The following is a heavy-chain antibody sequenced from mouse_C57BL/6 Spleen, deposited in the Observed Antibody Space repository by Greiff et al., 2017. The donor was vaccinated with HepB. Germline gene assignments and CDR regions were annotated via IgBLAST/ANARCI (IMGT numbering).Heavy chain of an antibody. CDR1: GYTFTSYW. V-gene: IGHV1-69*01. D-gene: IGHD1-1*01. J-gene: IGHJ2*01. CDR3: ARSVSSYGSKDY. CDR2: IDPSDSYT. Sequence: QVQLQQPGAELVMPGASVKLSCKASGYTFTSYWMHWVKQRPGQGLEWIGEIDPSDSYTNYNQKFKGKSTLTVDKASSTAYMQLSSLTSEDSAVYYCARSVSSYGSKDYWGQGTTLTVSS.